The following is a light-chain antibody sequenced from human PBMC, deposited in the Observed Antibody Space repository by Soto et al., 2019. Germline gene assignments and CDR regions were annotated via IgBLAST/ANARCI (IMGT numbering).Light chain of an antibody. CDR3: QQRSNWPVT. Sequence: EIVLTQSPATLSLSPGERATLSCRASQSVSSYLAWYQQKPGQAPRLLIYCASNRATGIPARFSGSGSGTDFTLTISSHEPEDFAVYYCQQRSNWPVTFGQGTRLEIK. CDR1: QSVSSY. J-gene: IGKJ5*01. V-gene: IGKV3-11*01. CDR2: CAS.